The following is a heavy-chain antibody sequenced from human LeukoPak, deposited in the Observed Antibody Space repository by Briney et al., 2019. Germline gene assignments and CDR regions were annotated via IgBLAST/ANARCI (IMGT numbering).Heavy chain of an antibody. CDR3: ARDKYYDRYFDS. V-gene: IGHV3-7*01. CDR1: GFTFNSNW. D-gene: IGHD3-22*01. Sequence: GGSLRLSRAGSGFTFNSNWMSWVRQAPRKGLEWVANIMQDGSEKYYVDSVKGRFTISRDNAKNSLSLQMNSLRAEDTAVYYCARDKYYDRYFDSWGQGTLVTVSS. J-gene: IGHJ4*02. CDR2: IMQDGSEK.